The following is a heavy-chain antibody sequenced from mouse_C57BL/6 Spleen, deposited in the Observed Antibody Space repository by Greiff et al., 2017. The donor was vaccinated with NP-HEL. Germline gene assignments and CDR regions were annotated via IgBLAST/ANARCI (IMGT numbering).Heavy chain of an antibody. J-gene: IGHJ4*01. Sequence: EVKLQESGPVLVKPGASVKMSCKASGYTFTDYYMNWVKQSHGKSLEWIGVINPYNGGTSYNQKFKGKATLTVDKSSSTAYMELNSLTSEDSAVYYCARSPGDYYAMDYWGQGTSVTVSS. CDR2: INPYNGGT. CDR3: ARSPGDYYAMDY. V-gene: IGHV1-19*01. CDR1: GYTFTDYY.